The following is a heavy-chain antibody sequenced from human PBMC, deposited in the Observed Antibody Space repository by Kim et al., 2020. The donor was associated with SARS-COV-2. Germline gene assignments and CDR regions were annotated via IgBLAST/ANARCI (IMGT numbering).Heavy chain of an antibody. J-gene: IGHJ6*02. CDR3: ARGWYGSGSYYYSSLLYYYYGMDV. D-gene: IGHD3-10*01. CDR1: GYTFTSYG. CDR2: ISAYNGNT. V-gene: IGHV1-18*04. Sequence: ASVKVSCKASGYTFTSYGISWVRQAPGQGLEWMGWISAYNGNTNYAQKLQGRVTMTTDTSTSTAYMELRSLRSDDTAVYYCARGWYGSGSYYYSSLLYYYYGMDVWGQGTTVTVSS.